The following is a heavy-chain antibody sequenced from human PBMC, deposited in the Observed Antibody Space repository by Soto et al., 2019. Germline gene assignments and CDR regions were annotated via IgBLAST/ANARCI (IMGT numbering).Heavy chain of an antibody. J-gene: IGHJ4*02. Sequence: QVQLQQSGPGLVEPSGTLSLTCGVSGGSISSNNWWNWVRQPPGKGLEWIGEIFHTGRTNYNPSLRSRVTILLDESKNQFSLRLSSVTAADTATYYCATNPTIGFRGYDVDHWGQGALVTVSS. V-gene: IGHV4-4*02. CDR3: ATNPTIGFRGYDVDH. CDR2: IFHTGRT. CDR1: GGSISSNNW. D-gene: IGHD5-12*01.